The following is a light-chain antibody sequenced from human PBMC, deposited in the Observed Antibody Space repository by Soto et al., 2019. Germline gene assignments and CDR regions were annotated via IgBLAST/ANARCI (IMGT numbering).Light chain of an antibody. CDR3: LLSYPTSRV. Sequence: QAVVTQEPSLTVSPGGTVTLTCGSSIGAVTSSHWAYWFQQKPGQAPRTLIYDTSNKKSWTPARFSGSLLGGKAALTLSGAQSEDEADYFCLLSYPTSRVFGGGTKLTVL. V-gene: IGLV7-46*01. CDR2: DTS. CDR1: IGAVTSSHW. J-gene: IGLJ3*02.